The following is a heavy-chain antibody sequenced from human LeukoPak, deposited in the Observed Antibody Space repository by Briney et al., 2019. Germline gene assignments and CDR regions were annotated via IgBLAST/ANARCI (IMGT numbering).Heavy chain of an antibody. V-gene: IGHV3-23*01. J-gene: IGHJ4*02. CDR3: AKDLLNYYDSSGYPYYFDY. CDR1: GFTFSGYA. Sequence: GGSLRLSCAASGFTFSGYAMSWVRQAPGKGLEWVSAISGSGGSTYYADSVKGRFTISRDNSKNTLYLQMNSLRAEDTAVYYCAKDLLNYYDSSGYPYYFDYWGQGTLVTVSS. D-gene: IGHD3-22*01. CDR2: ISGSGGST.